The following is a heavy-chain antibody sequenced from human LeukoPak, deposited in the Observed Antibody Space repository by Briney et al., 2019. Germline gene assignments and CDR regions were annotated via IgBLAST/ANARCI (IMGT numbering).Heavy chain of an antibody. D-gene: IGHD3-10*01. CDR2: ISYDGSNK. CDR3: AKPYGSGSFYTHDAFDI. CDR1: GFTFSSYA. J-gene: IGHJ3*02. V-gene: IGHV3-30-3*02. Sequence: TGGSLRLSCAASGFTFSSYAMHWVRQAPGKGLEWVAVISYDGSNKYYADSVKGRFTISRDNAKNSLYLQMNSLRAEDMALYYCAKPYGSGSFYTHDAFDIWGQGTMVTVSS.